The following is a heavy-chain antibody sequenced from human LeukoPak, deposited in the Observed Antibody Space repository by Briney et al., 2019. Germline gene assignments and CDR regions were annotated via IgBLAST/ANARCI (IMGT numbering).Heavy chain of an antibody. CDR1: GGTFSSYA. J-gene: IGHJ4*02. CDR2: IIPILGIA. Sequence: SVKVSCKASGGTFSSYAISWVRQAPGQGLEWMGRIIPILGIANYAQKFQGRVTITADKSTSTAYMELSSLRPEDTAVYYCAREPYYYDSSQNYFDYWGQGTLVTVSS. V-gene: IGHV1-69*04. CDR3: AREPYYYDSSQNYFDY. D-gene: IGHD3-22*01.